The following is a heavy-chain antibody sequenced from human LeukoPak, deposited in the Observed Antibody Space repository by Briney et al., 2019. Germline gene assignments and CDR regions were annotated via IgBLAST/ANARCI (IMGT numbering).Heavy chain of an antibody. V-gene: IGHV3-33*01. CDR3: AREPRIDYYGSGSHYYYYGMDV. CDR1: GFTFSSYG. Sequence: PGRSLRLSCAASGFTFSSYGMHWVRQAPGKGLEWVAVIWYDGSNKYYADSVKGRFTISRDNSKNTLYLQMNSLRAEDTAVYYCAREPRIDYYGSGSHYYYYGMDVWGKGTTDTVSS. CDR2: IWYDGSNK. D-gene: IGHD3-10*01. J-gene: IGHJ6*04.